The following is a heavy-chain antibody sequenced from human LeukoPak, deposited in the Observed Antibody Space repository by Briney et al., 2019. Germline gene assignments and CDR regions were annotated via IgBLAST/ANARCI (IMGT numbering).Heavy chain of an antibody. V-gene: IGHV3-23*01. D-gene: IGHD3-10*01. CDR2: ISGSGGST. CDR1: GFTFSSYA. CDR3: AKDTNGSGSYQTDY. J-gene: IGHJ4*02. Sequence: PGGSLRLSCAASGFTFSSYAMSWVRQAPGKGLEWVSAISGSGGSTYYADSVKGRFTISRDNSKNTLYLQMNSLRAEDTAVYYCAKDTNGSGSYQTDYWGQGTLVTVSS.